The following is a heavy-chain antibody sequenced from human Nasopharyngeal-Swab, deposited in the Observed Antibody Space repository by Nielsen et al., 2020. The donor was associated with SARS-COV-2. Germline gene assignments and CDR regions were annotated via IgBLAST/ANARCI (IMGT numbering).Heavy chain of an antibody. V-gene: IGHV5-51*01. CDR1: GYSFDRYW. CDR2: IYPGDSDV. Sequence: GESLKISCKDSGYSFDRYWIGWVRQMPGKGLEWMGIIYPGDSDVRYSPSFQGRVTISADKSINTAYIQWGRLKASDTAIYYFARRVSSSGFDAFDIWGQGTLVNVSS. J-gene: IGHJ3*02. CDR3: ARRVSSSGFDAFDI. D-gene: IGHD3-22*01.